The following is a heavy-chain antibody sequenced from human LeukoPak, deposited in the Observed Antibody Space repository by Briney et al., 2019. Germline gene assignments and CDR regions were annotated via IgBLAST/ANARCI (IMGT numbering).Heavy chain of an antibody. CDR3: ARLKVGLWSGYYIRWFDP. CDR1: GYTFTTYY. J-gene: IGHJ5*02. V-gene: IGHV1-8*02. Sequence: ASVKVSCKASGYTFTTYYIHWVRQATGQGLEWMGWMNPNSGNTGYAQKFQGRVTMTRNTSISTAYMELSSLRSEDTAVYYCARLKVGLWSGYYIRWFDPWGQGTLVTVSS. D-gene: IGHD3-3*01. CDR2: MNPNSGNT.